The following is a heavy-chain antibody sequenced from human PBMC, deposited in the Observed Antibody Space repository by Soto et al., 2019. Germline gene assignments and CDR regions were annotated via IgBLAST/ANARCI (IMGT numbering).Heavy chain of an antibody. Sequence: QVQLVESGGGVVQPGRSLRLSCAASGFTFSTYAMHWVRQAPGKGLEWVAVISYDGSNKYYADSVKGRFTISRDNSKNTLYLQMNSLRAEDTAVYYCARTGGSYSHYGMDVWGQGTTVTVSS. CDR2: ISYDGSNK. V-gene: IGHV3-30-3*01. D-gene: IGHD1-26*01. CDR1: GFTFSTYA. J-gene: IGHJ6*02. CDR3: ARTGGSYSHYGMDV.